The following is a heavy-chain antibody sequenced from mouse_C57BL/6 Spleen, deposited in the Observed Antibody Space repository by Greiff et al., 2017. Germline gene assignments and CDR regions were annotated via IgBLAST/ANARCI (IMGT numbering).Heavy chain of an antibody. CDR3: AREGEDDAFDY. J-gene: IGHJ2*01. CDR1: GYTFTDYY. D-gene: IGHD2-3*01. Sequence: EVKLQQSGPVLVKPGASVKMSCKASGYTFTDYYMNWVKQSHGKSLEWIGVINPYNGGTSYNQKFKGKATLTVDKSSSTAYMELNSLTSEDSAVYYCAREGEDDAFDYWGQGTTLTVSS. V-gene: IGHV1-19*01. CDR2: INPYNGGT.